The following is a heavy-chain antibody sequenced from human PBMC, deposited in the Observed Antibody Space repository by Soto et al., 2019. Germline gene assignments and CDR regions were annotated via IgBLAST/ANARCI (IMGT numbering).Heavy chain of an antibody. J-gene: IGHJ4*02. CDR3: AAGGWPNHWSVDY. CDR2: IIPILVTA. D-gene: IGHD2-8*02. Sequence: QVQLVQSGAEVKKPGSSVKVSCKASGGTFSSYAISWVRQAPGQGLEWMGGIIPILVTAKFAQKFQGRVTITPDESTSPAYMELSSLRSEDTAVYYCAAGGWPNHWSVDYWGQGTLVTVSS. V-gene: IGHV1-69*01. CDR1: GGTFSSYA.